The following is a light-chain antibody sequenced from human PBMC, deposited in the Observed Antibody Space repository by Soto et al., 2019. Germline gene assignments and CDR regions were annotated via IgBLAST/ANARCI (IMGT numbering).Light chain of an antibody. CDR1: SNDIGAYDY. V-gene: IGLV2-14*03. CDR3: SSYTTANTLT. Sequence: QAALTQPASVSGSPGQSVTISCTGTSNDIGAYDYVSWYQQVPGKAPKLLIFDVNYRPSEISRRFSGSKSGNSASLTISALQAAYEAHYYCSSYTTANTLTFGGGTKVTVL. CDR2: DVN. J-gene: IGLJ2*01.